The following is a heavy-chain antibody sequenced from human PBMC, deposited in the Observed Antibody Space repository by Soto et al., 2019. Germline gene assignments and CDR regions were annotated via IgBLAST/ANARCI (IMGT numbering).Heavy chain of an antibody. Sequence: QVQLVQSGAEVKKPGASVRVSCKASGYTITCCAMHWVRQAPGQRPEWMGWINAGDGDTKYSQNFQGRLTIIRDTSASTACMELSSLRFEDTAVYYCARDSEGKAAAGMVYWCQGTLVTVSS. V-gene: IGHV1-3*01. J-gene: IGHJ4*02. CDR1: GYTITCCA. CDR2: INAGDGDT. D-gene: IGHD6-13*01. CDR3: ARDSEGKAAAGMVY.